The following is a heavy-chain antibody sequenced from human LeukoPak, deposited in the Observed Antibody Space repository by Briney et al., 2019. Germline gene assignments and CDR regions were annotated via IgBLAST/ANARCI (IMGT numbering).Heavy chain of an antibody. V-gene: IGHV3-21*01. D-gene: IGHD6-13*01. CDR2: ISSSSSYI. CDR3: ARVEGIAAAGIDY. J-gene: IGHJ4*02. Sequence: GGSLRLSCATSGVTFSSYSMNWVRQAPGKGLEWVSSISSSSSYIYYADSVKGRFTISRDNAKNSLYLQMNSLRAEDTAVYYCARVEGIAAAGIDYWGQGTLVTVSS. CDR1: GVTFSSYS.